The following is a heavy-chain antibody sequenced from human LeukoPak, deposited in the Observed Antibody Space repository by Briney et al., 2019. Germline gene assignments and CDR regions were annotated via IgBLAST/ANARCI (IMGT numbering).Heavy chain of an antibody. J-gene: IGHJ4*02. V-gene: IGHV3-23*01. D-gene: IGHD1-26*01. CDR1: GFTFSSYA. CDR2: ISAGGGST. Sequence: PGGSLRLSCAASGFTFSSYAMSWVRQPPGKGLEWVSGISAGGGSTYYADPVKGRFTISRDNSKNTLYLQMHSLRAEDTAVYYCAKRPNPLYSGSYLARVGYWGQGALVTVSS. CDR3: AKRPNPLYSGSYLARVGY.